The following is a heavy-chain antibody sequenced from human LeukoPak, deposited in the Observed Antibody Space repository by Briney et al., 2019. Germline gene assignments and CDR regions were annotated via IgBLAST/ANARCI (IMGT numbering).Heavy chain of an antibody. J-gene: IGHJ6*03. Sequence: ASVKVSCKASGYTFISYGISWVRQAPGQGLEWMGWISTYNGNTNYAQKLQGRVTMTTDTSTSTAYMELRSLRFDDTAVYYCARDLHRVVVRGVPHYYYYVDVWGKGTTVTISS. CDR1: GYTFISYG. CDR3: ARDLHRVVVRGVPHYYYYVDV. V-gene: IGHV1-18*01. CDR2: ISTYNGNT. D-gene: IGHD3-10*01.